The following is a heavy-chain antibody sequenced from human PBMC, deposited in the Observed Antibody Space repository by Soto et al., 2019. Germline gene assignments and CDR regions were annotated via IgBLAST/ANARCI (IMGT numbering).Heavy chain of an antibody. V-gene: IGHV1-18*04. CDR3: ARASSSGTFDN. D-gene: IGHD3-22*01. J-gene: IGHJ4*02. CDR2: ISTENGNT. Sequence: GASVKVSCKASGYTFINNAITWVRQAPGQGLEWMGWISTENGNTNYAQNLQGRVILTRDRSTNTAYMELRSLRPEDTATYYCARASSSGTFDNWGQGALVTVSS. CDR1: GYTFINNA.